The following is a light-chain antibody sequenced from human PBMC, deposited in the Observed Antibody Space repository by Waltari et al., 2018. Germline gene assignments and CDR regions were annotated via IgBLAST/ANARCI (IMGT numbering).Light chain of an antibody. CDR1: PSVKWY. J-gene: IGKJ4*01. Sequence: CRARPSVKWYVAWSQQRPGQTPSLLIFDTSNRATGIPARFSGSGSETDVTLTISSLEPDDSAFYYCQQRRNWPLTFGGGTKVEIK. V-gene: IGKV3-11*01. CDR3: QQRRNWPLT. CDR2: DTS.